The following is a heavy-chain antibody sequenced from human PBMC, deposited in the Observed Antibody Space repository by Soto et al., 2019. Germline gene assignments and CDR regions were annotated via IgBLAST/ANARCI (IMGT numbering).Heavy chain of an antibody. CDR1: GGSISSYY. V-gene: IGHV4-59*08. Sequence: PSETLSLTCTVSGGSISSYYWSWIRQPPGKGLEWIGYIYYSGSTNYNPSLKSRVTISVDTSKNQFSLKLSSVTAADTAVYYCARNVVPAASGIDYWGQGTLVTVSS. J-gene: IGHJ4*02. D-gene: IGHD2-2*01. CDR3: ARNVVPAASGIDY. CDR2: IYYSGST.